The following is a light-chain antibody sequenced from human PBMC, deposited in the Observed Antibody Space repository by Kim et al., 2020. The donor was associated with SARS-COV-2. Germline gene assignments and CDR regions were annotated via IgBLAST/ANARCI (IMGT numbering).Light chain of an antibody. Sequence: DIVMTQSPDSLAVSLGERATINCKSSQSVLYSSNSKNFLAWYQQKPGQPPKLLIYWASTRESGVPDRFSGSGSGTDFTLTIGSLQAEDVAVYYCQQYSNTPRTFGQGTKVDIK. V-gene: IGKV4-1*01. J-gene: IGKJ1*01. CDR1: QSVLYSSNSKNF. CDR2: WAS. CDR3: QQYSNTPRT.